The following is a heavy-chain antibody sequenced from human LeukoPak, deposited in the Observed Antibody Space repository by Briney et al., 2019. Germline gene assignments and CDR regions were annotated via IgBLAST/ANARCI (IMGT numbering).Heavy chain of an antibody. CDR2: ISAYNGNT. J-gene: IGHJ4*02. CDR3: ARGQAGYDSSGYSGGAFDY. V-gene: IGHV1-18*01. D-gene: IGHD3-22*01. Sequence: ASVKVSCKASGYTFTSYGISWVRQAPGQGLEWMGWISAYNGNTNYAQKLQGRVTMTTDTSTSTAYMELRSLRSEDTAVYYCARGQAGYDSSGYSGGAFDYWGQGTLVTVSS. CDR1: GYTFTSYG.